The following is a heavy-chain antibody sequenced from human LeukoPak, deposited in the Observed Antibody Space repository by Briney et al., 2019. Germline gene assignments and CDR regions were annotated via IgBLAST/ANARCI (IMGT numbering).Heavy chain of an antibody. CDR3: ARSLYDILTGYSFDY. CDR1: GGSISSGGYY. Sequence: SETLSLTCTVSGGSISSGGYYWSWIRQHPGKGLEWIGYIYYSGSTYYNPSLKSRVTISVDTSKNQFSLKLSSATAADAAVYYCARSLYDILTGYSFDYWGQGTLVTVSS. J-gene: IGHJ4*02. CDR2: IYYSGST. D-gene: IGHD3-9*01. V-gene: IGHV4-31*03.